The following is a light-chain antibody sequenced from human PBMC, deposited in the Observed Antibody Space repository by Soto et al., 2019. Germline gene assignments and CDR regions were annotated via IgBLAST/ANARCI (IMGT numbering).Light chain of an antibody. V-gene: IGLV2-14*01. J-gene: IGLJ2*01. CDR1: SSDVGGYNY. CDR2: EVS. Sequence: QSALTQPASVSGSPGQSITISCTGTSSDVGGYNYVSWYQQHPGKAPKLMIYEVSNRPSGVSNRFSGSKSGTTASLTISGLQAEDEDDYYCSSYTSSSTLVVFGGGTKLTVL. CDR3: SSYTSSSTLVV.